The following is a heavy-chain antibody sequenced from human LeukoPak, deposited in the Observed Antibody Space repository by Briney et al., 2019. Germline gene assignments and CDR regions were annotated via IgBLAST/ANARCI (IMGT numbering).Heavy chain of an antibody. Sequence: PSQTLSLTRTVSGGSISSGGYYWSWIRQPPGKGLEWIGYIYHSGSTYYNPSLKSRVTISVDRSKNQFSLKLSSVTAADTAVYYCAAPRDYSNYEGFDYWGQGTLVTVSS. J-gene: IGHJ4*02. CDR1: GGSISSGGYY. CDR3: AAPRDYSNYEGFDY. D-gene: IGHD4-11*01. CDR2: IYHSGST. V-gene: IGHV4-30-2*01.